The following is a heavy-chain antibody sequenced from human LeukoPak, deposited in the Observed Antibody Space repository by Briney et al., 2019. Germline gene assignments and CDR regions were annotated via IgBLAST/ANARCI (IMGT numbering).Heavy chain of an antibody. CDR3: ARDSPPAYCSGGSCYFDY. D-gene: IGHD2-15*01. CDR1: GGSFSGYY. CDR2: INHSGST. J-gene: IGHJ4*02. Sequence: SETLSLTCAVYGGSFSGYYWSWIRQPPGKGLEWIGEINHSGSTNYSPSLKSRVTISVDTSKNQFSLKLSSVTAADTAVYYCARDSPPAYCSGGSCYFDYWGQGTLVTVSS. V-gene: IGHV4-34*01.